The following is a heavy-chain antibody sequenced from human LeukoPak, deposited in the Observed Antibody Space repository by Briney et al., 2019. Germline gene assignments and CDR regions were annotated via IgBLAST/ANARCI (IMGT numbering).Heavy chain of an antibody. V-gene: IGHV3-7*03. CDR2: INSDGSEG. D-gene: IGHD3-10*01. CDR3: ARDTMVRGVIWGNWFDP. Sequence: GGSLRLSCAVSGFTFSGFWMSWSRQAPGKGLEWVASINSDGSEGYYADVVKGRFTISRDNAKNSLYLQINSLRAEDTAVYYCARDTMVRGVIWGNWFDPWGQGTLVTVSS. CDR1: GFTFSGFW. J-gene: IGHJ5*02.